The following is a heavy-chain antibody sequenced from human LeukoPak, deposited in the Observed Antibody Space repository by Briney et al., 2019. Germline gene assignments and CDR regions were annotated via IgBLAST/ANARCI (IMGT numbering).Heavy chain of an antibody. Sequence: ASVKVSCKASGYTFTSYDINWVRQATGQGLEWMGWMDPNSGNTGYAQKFQGRVTMTRNTSISTAYMELSGLRSEDTAVYYCALGQGIFYYYGMDVWGQGTTVTVSS. V-gene: IGHV1-8*01. CDR1: GYTFTSYD. CDR2: MDPNSGNT. J-gene: IGHJ6*02. D-gene: IGHD2-15*01. CDR3: ALGQGIFYYYGMDV.